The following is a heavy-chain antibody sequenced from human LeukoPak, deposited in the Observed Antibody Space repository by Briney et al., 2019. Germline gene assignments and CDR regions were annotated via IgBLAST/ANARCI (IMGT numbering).Heavy chain of an antibody. Sequence: GGSLKLSLAASGFTLSSYWMSWVRQAPGKGLEWVANIKQDGSEKYYVDSVKGRFTISRDNAKNSLYLQMNSLRAEDTAVYYCAREGIVVVPAAIPFDYWGQGTLVTVSS. CDR1: GFTLSSYW. CDR2: IKQDGSEK. J-gene: IGHJ4*02. V-gene: IGHV3-7*01. D-gene: IGHD2-2*01. CDR3: AREGIVVVPAAIPFDY.